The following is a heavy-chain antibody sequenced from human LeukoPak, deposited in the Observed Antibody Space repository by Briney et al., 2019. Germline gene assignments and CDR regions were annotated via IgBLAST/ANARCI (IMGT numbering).Heavy chain of an antibody. CDR3: ARDEEYSKLSPFDY. CDR1: GFTFSSYW. V-gene: IGHV3-7*01. CDR2: IKQDGSEK. D-gene: IGHD6-6*01. Sequence: SGGSLRLSCAASGFTFSSYWMSWVRQAPGKGLEWVANIKQDGSEKYYVDSVKGRFTISRDNAKNSLYLQMNSLRAEDTAVYYCARDEEYSKLSPFDYWGQGTRVAVSS. J-gene: IGHJ4*02.